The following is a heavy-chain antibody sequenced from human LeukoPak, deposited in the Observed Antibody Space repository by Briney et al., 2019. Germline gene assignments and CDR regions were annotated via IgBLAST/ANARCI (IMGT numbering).Heavy chain of an antibody. Sequence: PSETLSLTCTVSGGSISSYYWSWIRQPAGKGLEWIGRIYTSGSTNYNPSLKSRVTMSVDTSKNQFSLKLSSVTAADTAVYYCASELLHYDSSGYRDYWGQGTLVTVSS. CDR1: GGSISSYY. CDR2: IYTSGST. J-gene: IGHJ4*02. CDR3: ASELLHYDSSGYRDY. V-gene: IGHV4-4*07. D-gene: IGHD3-22*01.